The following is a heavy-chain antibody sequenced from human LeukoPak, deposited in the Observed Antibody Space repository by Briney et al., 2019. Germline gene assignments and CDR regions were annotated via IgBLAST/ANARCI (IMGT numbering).Heavy chain of an antibody. D-gene: IGHD3-22*01. J-gene: IGHJ4*02. CDR3: ARGGRITMIVVVIDNDY. CDR1: GYTFTGYY. CDR2: INPNSGGT. V-gene: IGHV1-2*02. Sequence: GASVKVSCKASGYTFTGYYMHWVRQAPGQGLEWVGWINPNSGGTNYAQKFQGRVTMTRDTSISTAYMELSRLRSDDTAVYYCARGGRITMIVVVIDNDYWGQGTLVTASS.